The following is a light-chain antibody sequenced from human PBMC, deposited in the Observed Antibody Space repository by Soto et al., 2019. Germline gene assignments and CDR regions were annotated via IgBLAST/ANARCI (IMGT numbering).Light chain of an antibody. CDR1: QSISGW. CDR2: EGS. J-gene: IGKJ4*01. V-gene: IGKV1-5*01. Sequence: DIQMTQSPSTLSASIGDTVTITCRANQSISGWLAWYQQKPGKAPKLLISEGSSLESGVPSRFSGSGSGTEFTLTISSLQPDDLATYYCQQYNSSPLTFGGGTKVDIK. CDR3: QQYNSSPLT.